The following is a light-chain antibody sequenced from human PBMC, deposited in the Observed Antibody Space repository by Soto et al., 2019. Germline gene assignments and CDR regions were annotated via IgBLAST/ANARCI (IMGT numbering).Light chain of an antibody. Sequence: QSALTQPASVSGSPGQSITISCTGTSSDVGGSNYVSWYQQHPGKAPKLMIYDVHNRPSGISNRFSGSKSSNTDSLTISGLQAEDEADYYCSSYRSGSTLVFGGGTKLTVL. V-gene: IGLV2-14*01. CDR2: DVH. J-gene: IGLJ2*01. CDR3: SSYRSGSTLV. CDR1: SSDVGGSNY.